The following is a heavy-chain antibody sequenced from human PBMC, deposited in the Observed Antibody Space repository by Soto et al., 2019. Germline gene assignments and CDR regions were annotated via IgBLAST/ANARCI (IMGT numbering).Heavy chain of an antibody. V-gene: IGHV3-30-3*01. J-gene: IGHJ2*01. CDR3: ARSSRSVWYFDL. Sequence: QVQLVESGGGVVQPGRSLRLSCAASGFTFSSYAMHWVRQAPGKGLEWVAVISYDGSNKYYADSVKGRFTISRDNSKNPLYLQMNSLRAEDTAVYYCARSSRSVWYFDLWGRGTLVTVSS. CDR1: GFTFSSYA. CDR2: ISYDGSNK.